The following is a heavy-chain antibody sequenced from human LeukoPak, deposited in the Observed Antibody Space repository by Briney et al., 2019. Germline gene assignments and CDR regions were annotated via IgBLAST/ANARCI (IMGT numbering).Heavy chain of an antibody. CDR1: GYTFTGYY. Sequence: ASVKVSCKASGYTFTGYYIHWVRQAPGQGLEWMGWINPNSGGTNYAQKFQGRVTMTRDTPISTAYMELSRLRSDDTAVYYCAREGEVDTMIVGYYFDYWGQGTLVTVSS. D-gene: IGHD3-22*01. V-gene: IGHV1-2*02. J-gene: IGHJ4*02. CDR3: AREGEVDTMIVGYYFDY. CDR2: INPNSGGT.